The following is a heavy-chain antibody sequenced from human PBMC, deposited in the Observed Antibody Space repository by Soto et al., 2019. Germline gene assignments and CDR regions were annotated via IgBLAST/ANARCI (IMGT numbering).Heavy chain of an antibody. CDR3: ARMNSGWNYFDS. CDR2: IYYRGNT. Sequence: QVQLQESGPGLVKPSETLSLTCTVSDGSINNNYWTWIRQPPGKGLEWMGYIYYRGNTNINPSLRSRLPISVDTAKNQFPLKLTSVTAADTAVYYCARMNSGWNYFDSWGQGTLVTVSS. J-gene: IGHJ4*02. V-gene: IGHV4-59*01. D-gene: IGHD6-25*01. CDR1: DGSINNNY.